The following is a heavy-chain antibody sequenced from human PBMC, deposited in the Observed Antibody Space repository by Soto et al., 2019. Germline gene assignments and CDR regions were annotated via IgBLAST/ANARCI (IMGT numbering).Heavy chain of an antibody. J-gene: IGHJ5*02. CDR3: ARGVNYYDSSGSSWFDP. CDR1: GGSMGDHC. D-gene: IGHD3-22*01. V-gene: IGHV4-59*11. CDR2: IYHTGST. Sequence: PSLTLSHTYTVFGGSMGDHCCRCIRQPQGRGLEWIGFIYHTGSTFYNPSLKSRVTISVDRSKNQFSLKLNSVTAADTAVYYCARGVNYYDSSGSSWFDPWGQGALVIVSS.